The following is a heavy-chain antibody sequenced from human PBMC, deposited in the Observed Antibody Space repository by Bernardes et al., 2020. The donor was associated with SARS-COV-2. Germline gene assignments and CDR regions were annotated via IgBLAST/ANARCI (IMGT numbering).Heavy chain of an antibody. CDR3: AKDIPFSGSS. V-gene: IGHV3-21*01. J-gene: IGHJ4*02. Sequence: GGSLRLSCAASGFTFSSNTMDWFRQAPGKGLEWVSSIGSTSIHRFYADSVKGRFTISRDNSKNSLYLQMNNLRAEDTAVYYCAKDIPFSGSSRGQGTLVTVSS. CDR1: GFTFSSNT. CDR2: IGSTSIHR. D-gene: IGHD1-26*01.